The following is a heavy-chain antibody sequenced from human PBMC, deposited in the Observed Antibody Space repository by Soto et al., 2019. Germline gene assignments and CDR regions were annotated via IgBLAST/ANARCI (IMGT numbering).Heavy chain of an antibody. Sequence: GGLLRLSCAASGFTFSSYAMGWVRQSPGGGLEWVSAISGSGGNTYYPDSVKGRFTISRDNSESTLYLQMNSLRAEDTALYYCAKVPNSGSYFYFDYWGLGTLVTVSS. CDR1: GFTFSSYA. D-gene: IGHD1-26*01. CDR2: ISGSGGNT. V-gene: IGHV3-23*01. J-gene: IGHJ4*02. CDR3: AKVPNSGSYFYFDY.